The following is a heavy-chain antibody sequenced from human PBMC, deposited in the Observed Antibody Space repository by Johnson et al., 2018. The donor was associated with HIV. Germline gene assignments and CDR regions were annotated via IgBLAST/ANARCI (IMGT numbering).Heavy chain of an antibody. CDR3: TRNSGNGLVLRGDAFDM. V-gene: IGHV3-23*04. Sequence: VQLVESGGGLVQRGGSLRLSCIASGFTFSSYAMSWVRQAPGKGLEWVSAISGSAGITYYADSVEGRFTISRDNSRNTLYLQMNSLRPEDTAVYYCTRNSGNGLVLRGDAFDMWGQGTMVTVSS. CDR1: GFTFSSYA. CDR2: ISGSAGIT. J-gene: IGHJ3*02. D-gene: IGHD2-8*01.